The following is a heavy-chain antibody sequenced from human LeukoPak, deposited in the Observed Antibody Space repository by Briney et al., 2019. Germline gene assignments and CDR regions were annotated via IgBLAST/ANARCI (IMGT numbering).Heavy chain of an antibody. J-gene: IGHJ6*02. V-gene: IGHV1-18*01. Sequence: APVKVSCKASGYTFTCYGFSWVRQAPGQGLEWMGWISAYNGNTNYAQKLQGRVTMTTDTSTSTAYMELRSLRSDDTAVYYCAREGPAVAGLLWTSLLRSDGMDVWGQGTTVTVSS. CDR3: AREGPAVAGLLWTSLLRSDGMDV. D-gene: IGHD6-19*01. CDR2: ISAYNGNT. CDR1: GYTFTCYG.